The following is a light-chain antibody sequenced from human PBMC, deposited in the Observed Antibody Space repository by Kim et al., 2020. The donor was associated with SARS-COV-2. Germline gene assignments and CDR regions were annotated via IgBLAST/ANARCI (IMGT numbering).Light chain of an antibody. CDR2: SAS. Sequence: EIVLTQSPGTLSLSPGERATLSCRASQSVSSSYLAWYQQKPGQAPRLLMYSASSKATGIPDRVSGSGSGADFTLTISRLEPEDSAVYYCQQYGNSPWTFGQGTKVDIK. CDR1: QSVSSSY. CDR3: QQYGNSPWT. V-gene: IGKV3-20*01. J-gene: IGKJ1*01.